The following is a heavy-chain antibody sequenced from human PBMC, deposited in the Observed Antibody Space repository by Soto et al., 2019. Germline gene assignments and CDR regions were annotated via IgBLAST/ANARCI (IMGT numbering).Heavy chain of an antibody. D-gene: IGHD5-12*01. V-gene: IGHV1-3*01. J-gene: IGHJ4*02. Sequence: QVQLVQSGAEVKKPGASVKVSCKASGYTFTSYAMHWVRQAPGQRLEWRGWINAGNGNTKYSQKFQGRGTITRDTSASTAYMGLGSLRSEDTAVTSCARPPRRYSGYEGYFDSGGQGTLVTVSS. CDR2: INAGNGNT. CDR3: ARPPRRYSGYEGYFDS. CDR1: GYTFTSYA.